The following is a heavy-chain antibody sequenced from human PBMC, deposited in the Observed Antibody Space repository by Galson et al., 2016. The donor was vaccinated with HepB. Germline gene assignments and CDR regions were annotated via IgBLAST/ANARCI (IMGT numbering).Heavy chain of an antibody. V-gene: IGHV5-51*01. CDR3: ARQVVAGLFDQ. J-gene: IGHJ4*02. CDR1: GYIFTSYW. CDR2: INPGDSDT. Sequence: SGAEVKKPGESLKISCKASGYIFTSYWIVWVRQMPGKGLEWMTIINPGDSDTRYSLSFQGQVTNSADKSITTAYLQWSSLKASDTAMYYCARQVVAGLFDQWGQGTLVTVSS. D-gene: IGHD6-19*01.